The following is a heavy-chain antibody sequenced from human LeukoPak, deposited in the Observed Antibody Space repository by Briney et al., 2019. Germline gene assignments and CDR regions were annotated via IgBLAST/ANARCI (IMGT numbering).Heavy chain of an antibody. CDR1: GFIFSSAW. V-gene: IGHV3-15*01. CDR2: IKNKSNGETT. Sequence: GGSLRLSCAASGFIFSSAWMSWVRQAPGKGLEWVGHIKNKSNGETTDYAAPVKGRFIISRDDSKNTLYLQMNSLRTEDTAVYYCARGLCSSTSCYQGPFDFWGQGTLVTVSS. J-gene: IGHJ4*02. CDR3: ARGLCSSTSCYQGPFDF. D-gene: IGHD2-2*01.